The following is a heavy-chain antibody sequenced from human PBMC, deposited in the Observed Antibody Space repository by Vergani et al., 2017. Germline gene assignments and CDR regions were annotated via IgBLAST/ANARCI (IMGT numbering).Heavy chain of an antibody. J-gene: IGHJ4*02. CDR2: ISSSSSTI. V-gene: IGHV3-48*04. CDR1: GIIFSSYS. Sequence: EVQLVEAGGGLVQPGGSLRLSCAASGIIFSSYSMNWVRQAPGKGLEWVSYISSSSSTIYYADSVKGRFTISRDNAKNSLYLQMNSLRAEDTAVYYCARAPVVSGYYYLDYWGQGTLVTVSS. CDR3: ARAPVVSGYYYLDY. D-gene: IGHD3-22*01.